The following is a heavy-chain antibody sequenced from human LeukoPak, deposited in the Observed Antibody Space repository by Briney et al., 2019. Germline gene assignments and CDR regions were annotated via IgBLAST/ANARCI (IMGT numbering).Heavy chain of an antibody. CDR2: ILKDGSDK. CDR3: AKEGFDS. Sequence: GGSLRLSCAASGFTFSDYAMHWVRQAPGKGLEWVAVILKDGSDKYYPGSVRGRFTISRDNSKNTLYLQMNSLRAEDTAVYYCAKEGFDSWGQGTLVTVSS. J-gene: IGHJ4*02. CDR1: GFTFSDYA. V-gene: IGHV3-30-3*01.